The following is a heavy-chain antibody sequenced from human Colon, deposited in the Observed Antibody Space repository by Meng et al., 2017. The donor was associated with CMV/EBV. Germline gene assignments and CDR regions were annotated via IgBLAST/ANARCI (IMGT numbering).Heavy chain of an antibody. D-gene: IGHD3-3*01. Sequence: GGSLRLSCAASGFSFSNFAMTWVRQAPGKGLEWVSSLSGTAGGTYYADSVKGRFTISRDNSKNTLYLQMNSLRAEDTAVYYCAKGGNWGFWSFDYWGQGTLVTVSS. CDR2: LSGTAGGT. CDR1: GFSFSNFA. V-gene: IGHV3-23*01. CDR3: AKGGNWGFWSFDY. J-gene: IGHJ4*02.